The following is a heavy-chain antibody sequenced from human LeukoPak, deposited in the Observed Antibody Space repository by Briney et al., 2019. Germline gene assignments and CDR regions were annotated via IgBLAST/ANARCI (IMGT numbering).Heavy chain of an antibody. CDR1: GYTFTSYG. J-gene: IGHJ4*02. Sequence: ASVKVSCKASGYTFTSYGISWVRQAPGQGLEWMGWISAYNGNTNYAQKLQGRVTMTTDTSTSTAYMELRSLRSDDTAVYYCARTPKELLTPQSEYYFDYWGQGTLVTVSS. CDR2: ISAYNGNT. V-gene: IGHV1-18*01. CDR3: ARTPKELLTPQSEYYFDY. D-gene: IGHD1-26*01.